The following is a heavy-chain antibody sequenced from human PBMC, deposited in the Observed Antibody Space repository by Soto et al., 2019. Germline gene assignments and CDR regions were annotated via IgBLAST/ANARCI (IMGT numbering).Heavy chain of an antibody. CDR1: GLTVNDNY. CDR2: IYAGGST. CDR3: VRVPPAHDYYGLDV. V-gene: IGHV3-66*01. J-gene: IGHJ6*02. Sequence: GGSQPLSCVASGLTVNDNYMSWVRQAPGKGLEWVSIIYAGGSTYYADSVKDRFTISRDSSKDTLFLQMNSVREEDTAVYFCVRVPPAHDYYGLDVWGQGTTVTVSS.